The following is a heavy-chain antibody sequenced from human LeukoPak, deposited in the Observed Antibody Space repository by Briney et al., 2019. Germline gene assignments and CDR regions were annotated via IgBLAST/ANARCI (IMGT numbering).Heavy chain of an antibody. CDR2: IIPIFGTA. CDR3: ARAFLGYYFDY. V-gene: IGHV1-69*06. CDR1: GYTFTSYD. D-gene: IGHD3-3*01. Sequence: ASVKVSCKASGYTFTSYDINWVRQATGQGLEWMGGIIPIFGTANYAQKFQGRVTITADKSTSTAYMELSSLRSEDTAVYYCARAFLGYYFDYWGQGTLVTVSS. J-gene: IGHJ4*02.